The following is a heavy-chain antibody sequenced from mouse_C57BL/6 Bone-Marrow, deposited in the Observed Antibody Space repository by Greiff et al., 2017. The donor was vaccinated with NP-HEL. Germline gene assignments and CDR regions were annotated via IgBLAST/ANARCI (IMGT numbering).Heavy chain of an antibody. CDR1: GFTFTDYY. V-gene: IGHV7-3*01. CDR2: IRNKANGYTT. D-gene: IGHD1-1*01. J-gene: IGHJ3*01. CDR3: ARHYYGRAWFAY. Sequence: EVQLQESGGGLVQPGGSLSLSCAASGFTFTDYYMSWVRQPPGKALEWLGFIRNKANGYTTEYSASVKGRFTISRDNSQSILYLQMNALRAEDSATYYCARHYYGRAWFAYWGQGTLVTVSA.